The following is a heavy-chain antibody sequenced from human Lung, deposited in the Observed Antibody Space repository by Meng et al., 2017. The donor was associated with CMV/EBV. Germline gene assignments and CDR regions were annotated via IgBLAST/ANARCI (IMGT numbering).Heavy chain of an antibody. V-gene: IGHV4-4*02. CDR1: SSNL. CDR3: ARIERRRILKYCGSDCSTTDY. J-gene: IGHJ4*02. CDR2: IYHSGNT. D-gene: IGHD2-21*02. Sequence: SSNLWSWVQQVPGKELERIGEIYHSGNTNYNPSLKSRVTISVDKFKNQFSLKLGSVTATDTAVYYCARIERRRILKYCGSDCSTTDYWGQGTLVTVSS.